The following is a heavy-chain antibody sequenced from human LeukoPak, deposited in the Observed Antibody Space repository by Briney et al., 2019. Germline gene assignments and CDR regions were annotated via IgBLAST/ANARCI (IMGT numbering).Heavy chain of an antibody. V-gene: IGHV1-2*02. D-gene: IGHD3-10*01. CDR1: GYTFTGYY. CDR2: INPNRGDT. J-gene: IGHJ4*02. CDR3: ARDLSYGSGPPFAC. Sequence: ASVKVSCKASGYTFTGYYMHWVRQTPGQGLECMGWINPNRGDTNYAQKLQGSVTKTRDTSISTAYMEMSRLRSDDTAVYYCARDLSYGSGPPFACWGQGSLVTVSS.